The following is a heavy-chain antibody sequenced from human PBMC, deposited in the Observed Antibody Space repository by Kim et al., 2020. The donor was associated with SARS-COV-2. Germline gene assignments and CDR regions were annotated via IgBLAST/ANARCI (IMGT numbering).Heavy chain of an antibody. CDR3: ARSVSSSWYNYFDY. CDR1: GFTFSSYW. Sequence: GGSLRLSCAASGFTFSSYWMSWVRQAPGKGLEWVANIKQDGSEKYYVDSVKGRFTISRDNAKNSLYLQMNSLRAEDTAVYYCARSVSSSWYNYFDYWGQGTLVTVSS. D-gene: IGHD6-13*01. J-gene: IGHJ4*02. V-gene: IGHV3-7*01. CDR2: IKQDGSEK.